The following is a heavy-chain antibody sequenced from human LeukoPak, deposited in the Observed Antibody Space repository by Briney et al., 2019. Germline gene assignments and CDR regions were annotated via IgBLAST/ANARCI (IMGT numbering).Heavy chain of an antibody. CDR2: ISGYNGNT. D-gene: IGHD2-15*01. CDR3: ARARYCTGGGCYGGYFDY. J-gene: IGHJ4*02. V-gene: IGHV1-18*01. CDR1: GYTFTSYG. Sequence: ASVKVSCKASGYTFTSYGISWVRQAPGQGLEWLGWISGYNGNTNHAQKLQDRVTMTTDTSTSTAYMELRSLRSDDTAVYYCARARYCTGGGCYGGYFDYWGQGTLVTVSS.